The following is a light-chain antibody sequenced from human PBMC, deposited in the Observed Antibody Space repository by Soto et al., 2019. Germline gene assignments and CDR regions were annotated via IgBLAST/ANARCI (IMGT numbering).Light chain of an antibody. CDR3: HQFGSSPGT. J-gene: IGKJ2*01. CDR1: QSVNNNY. V-gene: IGKV3-20*01. Sequence: EIVLTQSPGTLSLSPGERATLSCRASQSVNNNYLDWYQQNPGQAPRLLIYGTSNRATGIADRFSGSGSGTDFTLTIARVEPEDFAVYYCHQFGSSPGTFGQWTKLEIK. CDR2: GTS.